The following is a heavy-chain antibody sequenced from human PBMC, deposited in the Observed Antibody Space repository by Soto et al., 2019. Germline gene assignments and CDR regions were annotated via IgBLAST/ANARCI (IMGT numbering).Heavy chain of an antibody. Sequence: QVQLVQSGAEVKKPGASVKVSCKASGYTFTSYGISWVRQAPGQGLEWMGWISAYNGNTNYAQKLQGRVTMPTDTATRTAYRELRSLRADDTAVYYCARDQAGTTGPLDTSAPYYDGMDVWGQGTTVTVSS. CDR1: GYTFTSYG. D-gene: IGHD4-4*01. CDR3: ARDQAGTTGPLDTSAPYYDGMDV. CDR2: ISAYNGNT. V-gene: IGHV1-18*01. J-gene: IGHJ6*02.